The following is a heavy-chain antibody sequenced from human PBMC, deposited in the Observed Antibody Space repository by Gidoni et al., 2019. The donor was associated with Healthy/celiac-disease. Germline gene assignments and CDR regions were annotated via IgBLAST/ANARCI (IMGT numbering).Heavy chain of an antibody. Sequence: QVQLVQSGAEGKNPGSSVKVSCKASGGTFSSYAISWVRQAPGQGLEWMGRIIPILGIANYAQKFQGRVTITADKSTSTAYMELSSLRSEDTAVYYCARGYDNTPGLGYWGQGTLVTVSS. J-gene: IGHJ4*02. CDR3: ARGYDNTPGLGY. CDR2: IIPILGIA. V-gene: IGHV1-69*04. D-gene: IGHD3-16*01. CDR1: GGTFSSYA.